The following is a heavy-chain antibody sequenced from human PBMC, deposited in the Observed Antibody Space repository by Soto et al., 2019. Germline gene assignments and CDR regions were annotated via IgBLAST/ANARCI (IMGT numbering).Heavy chain of an antibody. CDR3: ARDVFGQPDS. D-gene: IGHD3-10*02. V-gene: IGHV3-53*04. CDR2: MYSGGST. CDR1: GISVKSNY. Sequence: EVQLVESGGGMVQPGGSLRLSCVASGISVKSNYMNWVRQAPGKGLEWVSIMYSGGSTYYADSVKGRFTISRHNSKDTLYLQMNSLRIEDTATYYCARDVFGQPDSWSQGTLVIVSS. J-gene: IGHJ1*01.